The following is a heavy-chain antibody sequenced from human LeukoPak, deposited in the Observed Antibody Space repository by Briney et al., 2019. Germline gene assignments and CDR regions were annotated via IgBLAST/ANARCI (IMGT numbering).Heavy chain of an antibody. CDR3: PPCGHAYDWFGP. Sequence: SVKVSCKAFGATLNIGHAFIWARQAPGQGLQWMGRIIPFLGEVNYAQNFQGRVSFTADKSTATMYMEMKSLRLDDTAIYYCPPCGHAYDWFGPWGQGTLVTVSS. V-gene: IGHV1-69*04. CDR1: GATLNIGHA. J-gene: IGHJ5*02. CDR2: IIPFLGEV. D-gene: IGHD5-12*01.